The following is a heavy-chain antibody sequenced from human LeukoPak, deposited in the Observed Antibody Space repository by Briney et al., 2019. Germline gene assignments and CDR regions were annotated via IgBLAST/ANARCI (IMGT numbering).Heavy chain of an antibody. CDR1: GFTFSDYN. CDR3: ARSIGLTGGGVDV. V-gene: IGHV3-11*01. J-gene: IGHJ6*02. CDR2: ITDSGSTI. Sequence: GGSLRLSCAASGFTFSDYNMNWVRQAPGKGLEWVSYITDSGSTIHYADSVKGRFTISRDNARNSLYLQMNSLRAEDTAVYYCARSIGLTGGGVDVWGQGTTVTVSS. D-gene: IGHD3-9*01.